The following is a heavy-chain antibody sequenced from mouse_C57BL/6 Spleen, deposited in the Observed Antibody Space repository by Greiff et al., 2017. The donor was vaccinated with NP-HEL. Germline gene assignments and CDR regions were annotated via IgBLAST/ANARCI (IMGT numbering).Heavy chain of an antibody. Sequence: VKLQQSGPELVKPGASVKISCKASGYAFSSSWMNWVKQRPGKGLEWIGRIYPGDGDTNYNGKFKGKATLTADKSSSTAYMQLSSLTSEDSEVYFCAREGANWAFDYWGQGTTLTVSS. V-gene: IGHV1-82*01. CDR1: GYAFSSSW. CDR2: IYPGDGDT. J-gene: IGHJ2*01. D-gene: IGHD4-1*01. CDR3: AREGANWAFDY.